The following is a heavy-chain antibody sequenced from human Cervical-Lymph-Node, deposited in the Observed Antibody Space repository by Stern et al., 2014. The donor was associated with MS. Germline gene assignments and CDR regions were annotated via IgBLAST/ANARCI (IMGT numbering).Heavy chain of an antibody. D-gene: IGHD3-3*01. V-gene: IGHV3-23*04. CDR1: GFTFRSYA. CDR3: AKCRDYDHWSGYYIYGSFDH. J-gene: IGHJ4*02. CDR2: ISGSGDKT. Sequence: EVQLEESGGGLVQPGGSLRISCAASGFTFRSYAMTWVRQAPGRGLEWVSDISGSGDKTNQADSVKGRFTITRDNSKNTVYLQMNSLRAEDTAVYYCAKCRDYDHWSGYYIYGSFDHWGQGILVTVSP.